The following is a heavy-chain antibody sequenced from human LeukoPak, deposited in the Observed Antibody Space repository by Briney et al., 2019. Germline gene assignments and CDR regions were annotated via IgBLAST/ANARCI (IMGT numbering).Heavy chain of an antibody. Sequence: EGSLRLSCAASGFTFSSYWMSWVRQAPGKGLEWVANIKQEGSEKYYADSVKGRFTISRDNSKNTLYLQMNSLRPEDTAVYYCVKDSRGGSYLGPTEYWGQGTLVTVSS. CDR2: IKQEGSEK. CDR1: GFTFSSYW. D-gene: IGHD1-26*01. CDR3: VKDSRGGSYLGPTEY. V-gene: IGHV3-7*01. J-gene: IGHJ4*02.